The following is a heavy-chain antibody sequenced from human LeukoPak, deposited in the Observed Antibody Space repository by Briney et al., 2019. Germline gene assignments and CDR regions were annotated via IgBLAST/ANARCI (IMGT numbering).Heavy chain of an antibody. V-gene: IGHV4-34*01. J-gene: IGHJ4*02. CDR1: GGSISSYY. CDR2: INHSGST. Sequence: PSETLSLTCTVSGGSISSYYWSWIRQPPGKGLEWIGEINHSGSTNYNPSLKSRVTISVDTSKNQFSLKLSSVTAADTAVYYCARGRSGDWVLEWFFFDYWGQGTLVTVSS. D-gene: IGHD3-3*01. CDR3: ARGRSGDWVLEWFFFDY.